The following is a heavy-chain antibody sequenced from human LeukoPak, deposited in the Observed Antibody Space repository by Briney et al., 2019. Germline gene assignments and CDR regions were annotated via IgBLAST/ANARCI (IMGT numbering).Heavy chain of an antibody. CDR3: ARHLMGLRPNDY. CDR1: GDSISMSGYY. D-gene: IGHD1-26*01. J-gene: IGHJ4*02. CDR2: IYSSGNT. V-gene: IGHV4-39*01. Sequence: SETLSLTCTVSGDSISMSGYYWGWIGQPPGKELEWIGSIYSSGNTYYNPSLKSRVTISLDMSKNQFSLRLRSVTAADTAVYYCARHLMGLRPNDYWGQGTLITVSS.